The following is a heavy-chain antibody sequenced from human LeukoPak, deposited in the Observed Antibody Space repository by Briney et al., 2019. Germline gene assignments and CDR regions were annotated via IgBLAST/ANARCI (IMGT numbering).Heavy chain of an antibody. Sequence: GGSLRLSCAASGFTFSSYWMSWVRQAPGKGLEWVANIKQDGREKYYVDSVKGRFTISRDNAKNSLYLQMNSLRAEDTAVYYCARSGDYYDSSGYTYWGQGTLVTVSS. V-gene: IGHV3-7*01. CDR2: IKQDGREK. J-gene: IGHJ4*02. CDR3: ARSGDYYDSSGYTY. D-gene: IGHD3-22*01. CDR1: GFTFSSYW.